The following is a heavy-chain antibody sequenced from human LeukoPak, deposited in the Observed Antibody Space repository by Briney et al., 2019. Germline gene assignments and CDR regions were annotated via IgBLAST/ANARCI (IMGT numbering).Heavy chain of an antibody. CDR3: ARTDGLDI. Sequence: PGGSLRPSCAASGFSVSSYNMNWVRQAPGKGLEWISYITSSGRTVYYADSVRGQFTMSRDSAKNPLYLQMNSLRAEDAALYYCARTDGLDIWGQGTMVTVSS. V-gene: IGHV3-48*04. CDR2: ITSSGRTV. J-gene: IGHJ3*02. CDR1: GFSVSSYN.